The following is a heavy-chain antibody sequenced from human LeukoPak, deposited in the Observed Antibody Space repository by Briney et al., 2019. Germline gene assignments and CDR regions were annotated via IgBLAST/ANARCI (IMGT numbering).Heavy chain of an antibody. CDR3: ARDDTVIHFDY. Sequence: GGSLRLSCAASGFTFSSYEMNWVRQAPGMGLKGVTYISSSGSTIYYADSVKGRFTISRDNAKNSLYLQMNSLRAEDTAVYYCARDDTVIHFDYWGQGTLVTVSS. V-gene: IGHV3-48*03. D-gene: IGHD3-16*02. CDR1: GFTFSSYE. CDR2: ISSSGSTI. J-gene: IGHJ4*02.